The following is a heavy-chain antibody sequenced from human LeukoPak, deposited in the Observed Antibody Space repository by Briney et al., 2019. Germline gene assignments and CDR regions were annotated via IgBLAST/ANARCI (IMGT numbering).Heavy chain of an antibody. CDR2: FYYSGST. D-gene: IGHD6-19*01. V-gene: IGHV4-59*08. CDR3: ARHFAVADTSAFDY. CDR1: GGSISSYY. J-gene: IGHJ4*02. Sequence: PSETLSLTCTVSGGSISSYYWSWIRQPPGKGLEWIGYFYYSGSTNYNPSLKSRVTISVDTSKNQFSLKLSSVTAADTAVYYCARHFAVADTSAFDYWGQGTLVTVSS.